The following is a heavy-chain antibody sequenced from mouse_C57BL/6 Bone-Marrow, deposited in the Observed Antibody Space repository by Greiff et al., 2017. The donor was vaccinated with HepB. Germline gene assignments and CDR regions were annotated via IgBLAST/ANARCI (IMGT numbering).Heavy chain of an antibody. Sequence: QVQLKESGAELVRPGASVTLSCKASGYTFTDYEMHWVKQTPVHGLEWIGAIDPETGGTAYNQKFKGKAILTADKSSSTAYMELRSLTSEDSAVYYCTSTTVPDFDYWGQGTTLTVSS. CDR1: GYTFTDYE. V-gene: IGHV1-15*01. CDR3: TSTTVPDFDY. CDR2: IDPETGGT. D-gene: IGHD1-1*01. J-gene: IGHJ2*01.